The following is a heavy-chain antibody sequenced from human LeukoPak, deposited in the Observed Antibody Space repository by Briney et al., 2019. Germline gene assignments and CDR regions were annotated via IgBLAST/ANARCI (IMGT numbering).Heavy chain of an antibody. CDR1: GASISDYY. V-gene: IGHV4-59*12. CDR3: ARGSNWGDY. J-gene: IGHJ4*02. CDR2: FSNSGTT. Sequence: KASETLSLTCTVSGASISDYYWSWIRQPPGKGLEWIGFFSNSGTTNYNPSLKSRVTMSVDTSKNQFSLKLSSVTAADTAVYYCARGSNWGDYWGQGTLVTVSS. D-gene: IGHD7-27*01.